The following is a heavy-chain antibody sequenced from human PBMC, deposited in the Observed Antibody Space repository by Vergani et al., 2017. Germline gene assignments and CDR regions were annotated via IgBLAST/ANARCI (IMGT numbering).Heavy chain of an antibody. Sequence: EVQLVQSGAEVKKPGESLRISCKGSGYSFTSYWISWVRPMPGKGLEWMGRIDPSDSYTNYSPSFQGHVTISPDKSISTAYLQWSSLKASDTAMYYCARQVAVAGKWWGPYYYYGMDVWGRGTTVTVSS. CDR1: GYSFTSYW. D-gene: IGHD6-19*01. CDR3: ARQVAVAGKWWGPYYYYGMDV. V-gene: IGHV5-10-1*01. J-gene: IGHJ6*02. CDR2: IDPSDSYT.